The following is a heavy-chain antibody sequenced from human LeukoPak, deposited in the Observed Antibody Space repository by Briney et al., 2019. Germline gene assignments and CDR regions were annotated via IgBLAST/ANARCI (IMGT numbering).Heavy chain of an antibody. J-gene: IGHJ4*02. CDR2: INHSGST. D-gene: IGHD6-19*01. CDR3: ARLGYSSGWKNDY. CDR1: GGSFSGYY. Sequence: TSETLCLTCAFYGGSFSGYYWSWIRQPPGKGLEWTGEINHSGSTNYNPSLKSRVTISVDTSKNQFSLKLSSVTAADTAVYYCARLGYSSGWKNDYWGQGTLVTVSS. V-gene: IGHV4-34*01.